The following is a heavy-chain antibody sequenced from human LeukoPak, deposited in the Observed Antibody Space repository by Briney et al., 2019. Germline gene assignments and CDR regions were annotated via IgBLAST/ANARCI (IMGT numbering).Heavy chain of an antibody. D-gene: IGHD4-17*01. CDR2: IYPGDSDT. Sequence: GESLQISCKGSGYRFTTYWIGWVRQLPGKGLEWMGIIYPGDSDTRYSPSFQGQVAISADKSISTAYLQWRSLKASDTAMYYCARESDYGQYFDYWGQGTLVTVSS. CDR1: GYRFTTYW. V-gene: IGHV5-51*01. J-gene: IGHJ4*02. CDR3: ARESDYGQYFDY.